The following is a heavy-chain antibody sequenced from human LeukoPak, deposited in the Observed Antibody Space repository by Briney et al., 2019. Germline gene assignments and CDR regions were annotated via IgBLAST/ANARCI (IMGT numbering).Heavy chain of an antibody. CDR1: GYTFTSYD. J-gene: IGHJ4*02. V-gene: IGHV1-8*01. D-gene: IGHD6-6*01. CDR3: ARDGVSSSSADFDY. Sequence: ASVKVSCKASGYTFTSYDINWVRQATGQGLEWMGWMNPNSGNTGYAQKFQGRVTMTRNTSISTAYMELSSLRSEDAAVYYCARDGVSSSSADFDYWGQGTLVTVSS. CDR2: MNPNSGNT.